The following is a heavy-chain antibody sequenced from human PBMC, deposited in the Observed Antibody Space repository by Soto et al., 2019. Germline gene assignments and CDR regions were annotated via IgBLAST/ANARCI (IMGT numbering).Heavy chain of an antibody. D-gene: IGHD2-21*01. V-gene: IGHV4-59*08. Sequence: SETLSLTCTVSGGSIISYYWSWIRQPPGKGLEWIGYIYYSGSTNYNPSLKSRVTISVDTSKNQFSLKLSSVTAADTAVYYCARHFALGRRIRLLDHWGQGTLVTVSS. J-gene: IGHJ5*02. CDR1: GGSIISYY. CDR3: ARHFALGRRIRLLDH. CDR2: IYYSGST.